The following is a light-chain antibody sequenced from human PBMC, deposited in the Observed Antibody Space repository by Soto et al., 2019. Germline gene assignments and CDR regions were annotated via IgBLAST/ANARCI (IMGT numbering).Light chain of an antibody. Sequence: QSVLTQPPSVSGAPGQRVTISCTGSSSNVGAGYGVHWYQQLPGSAPKLLIYGDSNRPSGVPDRFFGSKSGNSASLDITALQAEDEADYYCQSYDRSLSGNVFGTGTKLTVL. CDR2: GDS. CDR3: QSYDRSLSGNV. V-gene: IGLV1-40*01. J-gene: IGLJ1*01. CDR1: SSNVGAGYG.